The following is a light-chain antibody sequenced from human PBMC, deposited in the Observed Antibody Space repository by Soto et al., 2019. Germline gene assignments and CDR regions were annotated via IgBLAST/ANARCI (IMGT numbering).Light chain of an antibody. V-gene: IGKV3-20*01. CDR3: QQYGSSPLIT. CDR2: GAS. CDR1: HSVSSSY. J-gene: IGKJ5*01. Sequence: EIVLSQSPGTVSFSPGERATLSCRASHSVSSSYLAWYQQKPGQAPRLLIYGASSRATGIPDRFSGSGSGTDFTLTISRLQPEDFAVYYCQQYGSSPLITFGQGTRLEIK.